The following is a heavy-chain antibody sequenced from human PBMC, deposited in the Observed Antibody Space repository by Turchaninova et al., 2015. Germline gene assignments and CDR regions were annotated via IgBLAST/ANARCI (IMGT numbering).Heavy chain of an antibody. Sequence: HVHLQESGPGLVKPSEPLSLTSAFSGYFLRGVSYRGWIRQPPGKGLEWIGSMYHSGSTYYNPSLKSRATISGDTSKNQFSLKLNSVTAADTAVYYCARLSGDLDGTEYWGHGILVTVSS. CDR3: ARLSGDLDGTEY. V-gene: IGHV4-38-2*01. D-gene: IGHD7-27*01. CDR1: GYFLRGVSY. CDR2: MYHSGST. J-gene: IGHJ4*01.